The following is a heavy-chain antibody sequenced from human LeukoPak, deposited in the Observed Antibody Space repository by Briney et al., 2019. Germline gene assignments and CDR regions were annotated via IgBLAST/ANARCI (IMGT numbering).Heavy chain of an antibody. CDR1: GGTFSSYA. Sequence: SVKVSCKASGGTFSSYAISWVRQAPGQGLEWMGGIIPIFGTANYAQKFQGRVTITADKSTSTAYMELSSLRSEETAVYYCASGLGYCSSTSCYALGYWGQGTLVTVSS. J-gene: IGHJ4*02. CDR3: ASGLGYCSSTSCYALGY. D-gene: IGHD2-2*01. CDR2: IIPIFGTA. V-gene: IGHV1-69*06.